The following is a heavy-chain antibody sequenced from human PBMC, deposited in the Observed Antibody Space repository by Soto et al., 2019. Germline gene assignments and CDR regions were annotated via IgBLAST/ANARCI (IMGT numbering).Heavy chain of an antibody. J-gene: IGHJ6*02. CDR1: GVTFSSYA. Sequence: QVQLVQSGAEVKKPGSSVKVSCKASGVTFSSYAISWVRQAPGQGLEWMGGIIPISGTANYAQKFQGRVTITADESTSTAYMELSSLRSEGTAVYYCARSQGSSTSLEIYYYYYYGRDVWGQGTTVTVSS. CDR3: ARSQGSSTSLEIYYYYYYGRDV. V-gene: IGHV1-69*01. D-gene: IGHD2-2*01. CDR2: IIPISGTA.